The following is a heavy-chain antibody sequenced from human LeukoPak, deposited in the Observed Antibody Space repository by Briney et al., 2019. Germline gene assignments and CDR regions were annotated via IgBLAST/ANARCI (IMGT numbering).Heavy chain of an antibody. CDR3: ANQVVRGVIGYYFDS. V-gene: IGHV3-23*01. CDR2: ISGSGGST. J-gene: IGHJ4*02. CDR1: GFTFSSDA. Sequence: GGSLRLSCAASGFTFSSDAMSWVRQAPGKGLEWVSAISGSGGSTYYADSVKGRFTISRDNSKNTLYLQMNSLRAEDTAVYYCANQVVRGVIGYYFDSWGQGTLVTVSS. D-gene: IGHD3-10*01.